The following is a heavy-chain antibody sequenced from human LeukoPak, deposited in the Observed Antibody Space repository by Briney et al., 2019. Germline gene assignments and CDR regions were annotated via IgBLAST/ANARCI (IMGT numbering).Heavy chain of an antibody. V-gene: IGHV5-51*01. Sequence: GESLKSSCQGSGYTFTSYWIGLVRQMPGKGLEWMGIIYPGDSDTTYSPSFQGQVTISGDKSISPAYLQWSSLKASDTAMYYRARSPVVPGPGHYYYYMDVWDKETTVTVSS. D-gene: IGHD7-27*01. CDR1: GYTFTSYW. CDR2: IYPGDSDT. J-gene: IGHJ6*03. CDR3: ARSPVVPGPGHYYYYMDV.